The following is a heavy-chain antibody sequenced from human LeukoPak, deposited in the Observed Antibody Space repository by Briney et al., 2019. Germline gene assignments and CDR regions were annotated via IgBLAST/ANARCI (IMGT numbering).Heavy chain of an antibody. Sequence: GGSLRLSCAAAGFTFSDYGMNWVRQAPGKGLEWVSAISGSGGSTYYADSVKGRFTISRDNSKNTLYLQMNSLRAEDTAVYYCAKGSTVAPRQFDYWGQGTLVTVSS. D-gene: IGHD4-23*01. CDR2: ISGSGGST. J-gene: IGHJ4*02. V-gene: IGHV3-23*01. CDR1: GFTFSDYG. CDR3: AKGSTVAPRQFDY.